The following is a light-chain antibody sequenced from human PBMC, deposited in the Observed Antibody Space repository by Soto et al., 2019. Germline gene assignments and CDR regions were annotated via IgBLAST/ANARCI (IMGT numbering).Light chain of an antibody. CDR3: QHRSSWPIT. CDR1: QSVSSY. CDR2: DAS. Sequence: EIVLTQSPDTLSLSPGERATLSCRASQSVSSYLVWYQQKPGQAPRLLIYDASTRATGIPARFSGSGSGTDFTLTISSLEPEDSAVYYCQHRSSWPITFGGGTKVEI. V-gene: IGKV3-11*01. J-gene: IGKJ4*01.